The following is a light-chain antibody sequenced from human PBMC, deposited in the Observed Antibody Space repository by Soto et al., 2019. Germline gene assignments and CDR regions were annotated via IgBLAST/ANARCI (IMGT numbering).Light chain of an antibody. Sequence: IQMTQSPSTLSASVGDRVTITCRASQNINRRLAWYQQKPGKAPNLLIYDASSLESGVPARFSGGGSGTEFTLTISSLQPDDFSTFYCQQYNNYPWTFGQGTKVDNK. V-gene: IGKV1-5*01. CDR1: QNINRR. CDR2: DAS. J-gene: IGKJ1*01. CDR3: QQYNNYPWT.